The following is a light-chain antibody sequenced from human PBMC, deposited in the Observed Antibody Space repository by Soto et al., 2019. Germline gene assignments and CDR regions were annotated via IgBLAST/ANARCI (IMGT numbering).Light chain of an antibody. V-gene: IGLV2-14*01. Sequence: QSALTQPASVSGSPGQSITISCTGTSSDVGGYNYVSWYQQHPGKAPKLMIYDVTNRPSGVSSRFSGSKSGNTASLTISGLQAEDEADYYCISKTSSNTYVFGTGTKVTVL. CDR2: DVT. CDR3: ISKTSSNTYV. J-gene: IGLJ1*01. CDR1: SSDVGGYNY.